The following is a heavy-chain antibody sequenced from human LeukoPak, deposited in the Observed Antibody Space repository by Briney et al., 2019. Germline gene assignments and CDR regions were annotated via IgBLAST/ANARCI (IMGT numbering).Heavy chain of an antibody. CDR2: IWYDGSNK. D-gene: IGHD3-10*01. J-gene: IGHJ4*02. CDR1: GFTFSNYG. V-gene: IGHV3-33*08. Sequence: GGSLRLSCAASGFTFSNYGIHWVRQAPGKGLEWVAVIWYDGSNKYYADSVKGRFTISRDNSKNTLYLQMNSLKTEDTAVYYCTTDFRRIWFGTKRFDYWGQGTLVTVSS. CDR3: TTDFRRIWFGTKRFDY.